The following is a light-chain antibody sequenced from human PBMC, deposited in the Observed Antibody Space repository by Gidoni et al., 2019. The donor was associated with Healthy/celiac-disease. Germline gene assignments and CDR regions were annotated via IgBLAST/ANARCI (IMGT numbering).Light chain of an antibody. V-gene: IGKV4-1*01. Sequence: DIVRTQSPDSLAVSLGERATINCKSSQSVLYSSNHKNYLAWYQQKPGPPPKLLIYWASTRESGVPDRFSCRGSGTDFTLTISSLQAEDVAVYYCQQYYSTPLTFGGGTKVEIK. J-gene: IGKJ4*01. CDR2: WAS. CDR3: QQYYSTPLT. CDR1: QSVLYSSNHKNY.